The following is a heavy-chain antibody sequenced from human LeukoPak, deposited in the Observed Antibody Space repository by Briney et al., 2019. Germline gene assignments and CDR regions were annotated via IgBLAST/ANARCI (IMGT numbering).Heavy chain of an antibody. Sequence: PGGSLRLSCAASGLTFGTYAMNWVRQAPGKGLEWVSGIGGSGVTYYADSVKGRFTMSRDNSQNTLFLQMNSLRVEDTAVYYCAKARGHPWPSYYFDYWGQGTLVTVSS. CDR2: IGGSGVT. J-gene: IGHJ4*02. CDR1: GLTFGTYA. V-gene: IGHV3-23*01. CDR3: AKARGHPWPSYYFDY. D-gene: IGHD5-12*01.